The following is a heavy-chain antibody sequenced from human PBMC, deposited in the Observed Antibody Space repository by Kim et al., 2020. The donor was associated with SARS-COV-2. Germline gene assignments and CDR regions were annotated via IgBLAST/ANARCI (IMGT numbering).Heavy chain of an antibody. V-gene: IGHV1-69*01. D-gene: IGHD6-6*01. Sequence: NYAQKFQGRVTITADESTSPAYMELSSLRSEDTAVYYCARGYSSSSHFDYWGQGTLVTVSS. CDR3: ARGYSSSSHFDY. J-gene: IGHJ4*02.